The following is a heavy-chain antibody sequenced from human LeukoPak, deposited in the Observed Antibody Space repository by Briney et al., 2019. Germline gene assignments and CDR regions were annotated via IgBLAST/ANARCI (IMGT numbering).Heavy chain of an antibody. CDR2: FSGSGGNT. V-gene: IGHV3-23*01. CDR1: GFTFSSFA. J-gene: IGHJ4*02. D-gene: IGHD2-15*01. CDR3: AKSGLNRFDY. Sequence: GGSLRLSCAASGFTFSSFAMSWARQAPAKGREWVSSFSGSGGNTYYADSVKGRFTIPRDNSKNTLYLQMNSLRAEDTAVYYCAKSGLNRFDYWGQGTLVTVSS.